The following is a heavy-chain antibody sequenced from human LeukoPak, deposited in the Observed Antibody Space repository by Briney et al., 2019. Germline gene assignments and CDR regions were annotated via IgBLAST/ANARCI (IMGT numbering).Heavy chain of an antibody. CDR2: IWYDGSIQ. J-gene: IGHJ4*02. Sequence: GGSLRLSCAASGFTFSSYGMHWVRQAPGKGLEWVAAIWYDGSIQYYADSVKSRFTICRDNSKNTLYLQMDSRRAEDTAVYYCARAGYCSGGSCYGSDYWGQGTLVSVSS. CDR1: GFTFSSYG. D-gene: IGHD2-15*01. CDR3: ARAGYCSGGSCYGSDY. V-gene: IGHV3-33*01.